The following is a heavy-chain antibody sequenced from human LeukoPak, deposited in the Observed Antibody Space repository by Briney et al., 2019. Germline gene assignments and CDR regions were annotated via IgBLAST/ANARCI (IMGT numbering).Heavy chain of an antibody. V-gene: IGHV3-11*01. D-gene: IGHD2-2*01. CDR1: GLTVSSNY. CDR3: ARDSGAKSSTYGMDV. CDR2: ISSSGSTI. J-gene: IGHJ6*02. Sequence: GGSLRLSCAVSGLTVSSNYMSWIRQAPGKGLEWVSYISSSGSTIYYADSVKGRFTISRDNAKNSLYLQMNSLRAEDTAVYYCARDSGAKSSTYGMDVWGQGTTVTVSS.